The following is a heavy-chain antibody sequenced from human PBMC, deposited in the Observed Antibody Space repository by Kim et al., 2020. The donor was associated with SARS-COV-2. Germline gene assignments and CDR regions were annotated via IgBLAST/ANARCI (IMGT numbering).Heavy chain of an antibody. J-gene: IGHJ6*02. CDR2: ISTYNGNT. D-gene: IGHD6-13*01. Sequence: ASVKVSCKASGYTFTSYGISWVRQAPGQGLEWMGWISTYNGNTNYAQKLQGRVTMTTDTSTSTAYMELRRLTSDDTAVYYCARDSSSFYYNNGMDVWGQGTTVTVSS. V-gene: IGHV1-18*01. CDR1: GYTFTSYG. CDR3: ARDSSSFYYNNGMDV.